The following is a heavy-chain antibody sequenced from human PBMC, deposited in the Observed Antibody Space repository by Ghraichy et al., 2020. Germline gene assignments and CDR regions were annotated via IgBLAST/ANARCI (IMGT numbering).Heavy chain of an antibody. D-gene: IGHD3-10*01. CDR2: ISSSSSTI. Sequence: GGSLRLSCAASGFTFSSYSMNWVRQAPGKGLEWVSYISSSSSTIYYADSVKGRFTISRDNAKNSLYLQMNSLRDEDTAVYYCATNYGSGTHYYYGMDVWGQGTTVTVSS. CDR3: ATNYGSGTHYYYGMDV. J-gene: IGHJ6*02. V-gene: IGHV3-48*02. CDR1: GFTFSSYS.